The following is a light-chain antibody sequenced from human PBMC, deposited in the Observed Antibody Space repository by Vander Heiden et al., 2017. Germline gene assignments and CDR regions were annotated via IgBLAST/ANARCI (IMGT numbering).Light chain of an antibody. V-gene: IGKV1-33*01. Sequence: DIQMTQSPSSLSASVGDRVTITCQASQDISNYLNWYQQKPGKAPKLLIYDASNLETGVPSRFSGSGSGTDFTFSISSLQPEDIATYYCQQYVKSPLGFTFGPRTKVDIK. CDR2: DAS. CDR3: QQYVKSPLGFT. J-gene: IGKJ3*01. CDR1: QDISNY.